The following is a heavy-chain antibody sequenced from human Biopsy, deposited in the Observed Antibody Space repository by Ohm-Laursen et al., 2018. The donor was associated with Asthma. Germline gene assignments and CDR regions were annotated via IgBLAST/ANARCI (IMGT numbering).Heavy chain of an antibody. V-gene: IGHV3-53*01. CDR2: IYSGGTS. J-gene: IGHJ4*02. CDR1: GFTVSRDH. D-gene: IGHD3-22*01. CDR3: ARGDSSNWSHYYFDY. Sequence: SLRLSCTASGFTVSRDHMFWVRQAPGKGLEWVSVIYSGGTSHTADSVRGRFTISRDYSKNTLYLQMHSLRAEDTAVYYCARGDSSNWSHYYFDYWGQGTLVTISS.